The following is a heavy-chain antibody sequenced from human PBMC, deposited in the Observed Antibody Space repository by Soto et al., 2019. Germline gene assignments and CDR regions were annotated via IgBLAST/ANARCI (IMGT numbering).Heavy chain of an antibody. V-gene: IGHV3-30*18. Sequence: PGGSLRLSCAASGFTFSSYGMHWVRQAPGKGLEWVAVISYDGSNKYYADSVKGRFTISRDNSKNTLYLQMNSLRAEDTAVYYCAKVAWADTAMVHAAAFDIWGQGTMVTV. CDR2: ISYDGSNK. CDR3: AKVAWADTAMVHAAAFDI. D-gene: IGHD5-18*01. CDR1: GFTFSSYG. J-gene: IGHJ3*02.